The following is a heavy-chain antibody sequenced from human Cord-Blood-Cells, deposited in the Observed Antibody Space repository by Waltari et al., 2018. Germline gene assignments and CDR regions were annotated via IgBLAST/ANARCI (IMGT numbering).Heavy chain of an antibody. Sequence: EVQLVESGGGLVQPGGSLRLSCAASGFTFSSYWMHWVRQAPGKGLVWITSINSGGSITSYADSVKGRFTISRDNAKNTLYLQMNIRRAEDTAVYYCARAFSRGAALCDYWGQGTLVTVSS. D-gene: IGHD3-3*02. J-gene: IGHJ4*02. CDR3: ARAFSRGAALCDY. CDR1: GFTFSSYW. V-gene: IGHV3-74*01. CDR2: INSGGSIT.